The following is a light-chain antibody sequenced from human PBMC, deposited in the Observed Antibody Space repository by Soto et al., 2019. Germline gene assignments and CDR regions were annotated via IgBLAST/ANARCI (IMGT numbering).Light chain of an antibody. CDR2: DTS. J-gene: IGKJ4*01. CDR1: QGIGDT. V-gene: IGKV3-15*01. CDR3: QPYNNWPLT. Sequence: ELVVRHSPATLSVSPEEGATLSCRASQGIGDTLAWYQHKPGQTPRLLIYDTSTRATGVPTRFSGSRSGAEFTLTINSMQSEDFAVYYCQPYNNWPLTFGGGTKVDIK.